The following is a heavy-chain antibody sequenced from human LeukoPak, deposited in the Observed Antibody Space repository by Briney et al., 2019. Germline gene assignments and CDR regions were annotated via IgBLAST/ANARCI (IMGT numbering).Heavy chain of an antibody. D-gene: IGHD3-22*01. CDR3: ASFRWLLDFDY. J-gene: IGHJ4*02. V-gene: IGHV4-59*08. CDR2: MYYSGST. CDR1: GGSISRDY. Sequence: SETLSLTCSVSGGSISRDYWSWIRQPPGKGLEWIGYMYYSGSTNFNPSLKTRVTISVDTSKNQFSLKLSSVTAADTAVYYCASFRWLLDFDYWGQGTLVTVSS.